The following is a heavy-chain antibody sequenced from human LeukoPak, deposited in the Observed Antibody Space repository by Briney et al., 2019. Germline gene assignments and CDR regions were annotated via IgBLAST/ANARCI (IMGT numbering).Heavy chain of an antibody. V-gene: IGHV1-2*06. Sequence: ASVKVSCKASGYTFTGYYMHWVRQAPGQGLEWMGQINPNSGGTNYAQKFQGRVTMTRDTSISTAYMELSRLRSGDTAVYYCARDPPQYYYDSSGYYYSDDYWGQGTLVTVSS. CDR3: ARDPPQYYYDSSGYYYSDDY. D-gene: IGHD3-22*01. CDR2: INPNSGGT. J-gene: IGHJ4*02. CDR1: GYTFTGYY.